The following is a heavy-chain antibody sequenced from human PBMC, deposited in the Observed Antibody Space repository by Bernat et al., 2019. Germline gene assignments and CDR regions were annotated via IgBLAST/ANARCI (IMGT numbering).Heavy chain of an antibody. V-gene: IGHV3-30-3*01. J-gene: IGHJ3*02. CDR2: ISYDGSNK. CDR3: ARDGNNGYYFGEGGAFDI. D-gene: IGHD4-17*01. Sequence: FSSYAMHWVRQAPGKGLEWVAVISYDGSNKYYADSVKGRFTISRDNSKNTLYLQMNSLRAEETAVYYCARDGNNGYYFGEGGAFDIWG. CDR1: FSSYA.